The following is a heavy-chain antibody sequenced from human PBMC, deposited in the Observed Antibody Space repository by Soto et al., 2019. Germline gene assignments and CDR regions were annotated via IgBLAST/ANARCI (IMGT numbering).Heavy chain of an antibody. Sequence: SVKVACKASGGSFSSYAISWVRQAPGQGLEWMGGIIPIFGTANYAQKFQGRVTITADKSTSTAYMELSSLRSEDTAVYYCARQSGLNDPSYYYGMDVWGQGTTVTVSS. D-gene: IGHD1-1*01. CDR2: IIPIFGTA. J-gene: IGHJ6*02. V-gene: IGHV1-69*06. CDR3: ARQSGLNDPSYYYGMDV. CDR1: GGSFSSYA.